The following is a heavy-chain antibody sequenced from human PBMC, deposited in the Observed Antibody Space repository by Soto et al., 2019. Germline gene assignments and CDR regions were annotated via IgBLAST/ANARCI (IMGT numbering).Heavy chain of an antibody. CDR3: TTDGGFNFGYWLET. J-gene: IGHJ5*02. CDR1: GFTFTYAW. V-gene: IGHV3-15*01. CDR2: IKAETDGGTT. D-gene: IGHD5-18*01. Sequence: GGSLRLSCAASGFTFTYAWMSWGRQAPGKGLEWVGRIKAETDGGTTDYAAPVKGRFTLSRDDSTNTLYLQMNSLKTEDTAVYYCTTDGGFNFGYWLETWRQRTLAPASS.